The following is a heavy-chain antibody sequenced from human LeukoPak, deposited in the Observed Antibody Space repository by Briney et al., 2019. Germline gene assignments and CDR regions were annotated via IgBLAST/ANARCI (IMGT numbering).Heavy chain of an antibody. CDR3: ARNTRSGWFDP. J-gene: IGHJ5*02. D-gene: IGHD1-26*01. CDR1: GFTFSSYG. Sequence: PGGSLRLSCAASGFTFSSYGMHWVRQAPGKGLEWVAVISYDGSNKYYADSVKGRFTISRDNSKNTLYLQMNSLRAEDTAVYYCARNTRSGWFDPWGQGTLVTVSS. V-gene: IGHV3-30*19. CDR2: ISYDGSNK.